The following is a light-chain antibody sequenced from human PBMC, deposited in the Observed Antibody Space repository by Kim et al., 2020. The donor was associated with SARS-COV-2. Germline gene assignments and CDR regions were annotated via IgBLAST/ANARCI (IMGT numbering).Light chain of an antibody. CDR2: ENN. J-gene: IGLJ2*01. CDR1: RGEVSSNY. Sequence: TVTNSCPRSRGEVSSNYVQWCRQRPGSAPTTVIVENNQRPSGGPDRFSGSIDSSSNSASLTISGLKTEDEADYYCHSYDSNNHVVFGGGTQLTVL. CDR3: HSYDSNNHVV. V-gene: IGLV6-57*03.